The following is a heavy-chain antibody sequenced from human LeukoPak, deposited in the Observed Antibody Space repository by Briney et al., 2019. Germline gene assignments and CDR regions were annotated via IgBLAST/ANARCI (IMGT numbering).Heavy chain of an antibody. CDR3: ARNKYYYGSGNYGVPNWFDP. D-gene: IGHD3-10*01. J-gene: IGHJ5*02. CDR2: IYYSGYT. CDR1: GGSISSYY. Sequence: SETLSLTCTVSGGSISSYYWSWIRQPPGKGLEWIGYIYYSGYTNYNPSLKSRVTISVDTSKNQFSLKLSSVTAADTAVYYCARNKYYYGSGNYGVPNWFDPWGQGTLVTVSS. V-gene: IGHV4-59*01.